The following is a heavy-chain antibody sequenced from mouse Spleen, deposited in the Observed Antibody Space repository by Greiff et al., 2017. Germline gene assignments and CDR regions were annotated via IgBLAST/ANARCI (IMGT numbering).Heavy chain of an antibody. Sequence: QVQLQQPGAELVKPGASVKLSCKASGYTFTSYWMQWVKQRPGQGLEWIGEIDPSDSYTNYNQKFKGKATLTVDTSSSTAYMQLSSLTSEDSAVYYCAREGWKYFDYWGQGTTLTVSS. D-gene: IGHD2-3*01. CDR2: IDPSDSYT. CDR1: GYTFTSYW. J-gene: IGHJ2*01. V-gene: IGHV1-50*01. CDR3: AREGWKYFDY.